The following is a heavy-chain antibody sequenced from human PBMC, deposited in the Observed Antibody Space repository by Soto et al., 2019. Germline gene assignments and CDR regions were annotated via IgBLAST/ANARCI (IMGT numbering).Heavy chain of an antibody. CDR2: INPGSGSR. J-gene: IGHJ4*02. D-gene: IGHD3-10*02. CDR3: GRVLNPVRGVREALNY. Sequence: QVQLVQSGTEVKKPGASVKVSCQASGYTFTNYYIHWVRQAPGQGLEWMGIINPGSGSRTYAQKFQGRVTMTWDTATSTGYMELSSLTSEDTAVYYCGRVLNPVRGVREALNYWGQGTLVTISS. V-gene: IGHV1-46*01. CDR1: GYTFTNYY.